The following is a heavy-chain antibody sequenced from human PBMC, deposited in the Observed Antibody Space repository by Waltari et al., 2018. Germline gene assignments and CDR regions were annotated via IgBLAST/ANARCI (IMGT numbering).Heavy chain of an antibody. D-gene: IGHD2-15*01. Sequence: QLQLQESGPGLVKPSGTLSLTCVVSGGSMSGNSWWSWVRQSPDKGLEWVGQVHRSGRTNYSPSFASRAVVSLDTSMNQFSLRILSATAADTAVYYCARDLGRGLFLDSWGQGTLVTVSP. V-gene: IGHV4-4*02. J-gene: IGHJ4*02. CDR1: GGSMSGNSW. CDR3: ARDLGRGLFLDS. CDR2: VHRSGRT.